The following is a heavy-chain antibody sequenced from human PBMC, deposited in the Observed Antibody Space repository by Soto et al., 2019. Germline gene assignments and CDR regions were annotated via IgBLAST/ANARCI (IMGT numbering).Heavy chain of an antibody. J-gene: IGHJ2*01. Sequence: GGSLRLSCAASGFTFSSYSMNWVRQAPGKGLEWVSSISSSSSYIYYADSVKGRFTISRDNAKNSLYLQMNSLRAEDTAVYYCARDRVGERLGLNWYFDLWGRGTLVTVSS. V-gene: IGHV3-21*01. D-gene: IGHD1-26*01. CDR1: GFTFSSYS. CDR3: ARDRVGERLGLNWYFDL. CDR2: ISSSSSYI.